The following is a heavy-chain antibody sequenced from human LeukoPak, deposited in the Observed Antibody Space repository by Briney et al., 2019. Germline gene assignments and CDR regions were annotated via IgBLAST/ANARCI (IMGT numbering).Heavy chain of an antibody. D-gene: IGHD1-26*01. Sequence: GESLKISCKGSGYTFTTYWIVWVRQMPGKGPEWMGVIYPGDSDTRYNPSFQGHVTISADKSISTAFLQWSSLKASDTAMYYCARRPTNYYGMDVWGQGTTVTVSS. CDR3: ARRPTNYYGMDV. CDR1: GYTFTTYW. CDR2: IYPGDSDT. V-gene: IGHV5-51*01. J-gene: IGHJ6*02.